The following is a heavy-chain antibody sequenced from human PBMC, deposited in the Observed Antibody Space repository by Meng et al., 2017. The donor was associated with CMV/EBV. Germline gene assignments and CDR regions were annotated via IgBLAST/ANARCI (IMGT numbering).Heavy chain of an antibody. D-gene: IGHD3-3*01. CDR2: INPSGGST. J-gene: IGHJ5*02. CDR1: GYTFTSYY. Sequence: ASVKVSCKASGYTFTSYYMHWVRQAPGQGLEWMGIINPSGGSTSYAQKFQGRVTMTRGTSTSTVYMELSSLRSEDTAVYYCARDFFSLEWLQYPPAPNWFDPWGQGTLVTVSS. V-gene: IGHV1-46*01. CDR3: ARDFFSLEWLQYPPAPNWFDP.